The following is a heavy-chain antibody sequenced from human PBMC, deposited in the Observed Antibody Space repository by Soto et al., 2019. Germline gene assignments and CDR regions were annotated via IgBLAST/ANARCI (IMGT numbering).Heavy chain of an antibody. J-gene: IGHJ6*02. V-gene: IGHV3-23*01. D-gene: IGHD1-26*01. Sequence: GESLKISCAASGFTFSSYAMSWVRQAPGKGLEWVSAISGSGGSTYYADSVKGRFTISRDNSKNTLYLQMNSLRAEDTAVYYCAKDVYSGSYPLGMDVWGQGTTVTVSS. CDR1: GFTFSSYA. CDR2: ISGSGGST. CDR3: AKDVYSGSYPLGMDV.